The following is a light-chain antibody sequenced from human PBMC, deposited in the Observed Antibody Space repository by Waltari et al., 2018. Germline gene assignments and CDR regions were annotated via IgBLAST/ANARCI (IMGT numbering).Light chain of an antibody. V-gene: IGKV1-9*01. Sequence: IQLTQSPSSLSASVGDRVTITCRASQGISSYLAWYQQKPGKATKLLIYAASTLQSGVPSRFSGSGSGTDFTLTISSLHPEDFATYYCQQLNSYPLTFGGGTKVEIK. CDR1: QGISSY. J-gene: IGKJ4*01. CDR3: QQLNSYPLT. CDR2: AAS.